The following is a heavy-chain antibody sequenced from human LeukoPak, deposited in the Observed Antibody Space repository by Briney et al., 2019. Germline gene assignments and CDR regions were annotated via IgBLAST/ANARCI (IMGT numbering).Heavy chain of an antibody. V-gene: IGHV4-59*01. CDR3: ARLTLYSYGNLDY. Sequence: SETLSLTCTVSGGAISSNYWSWIRQPPGKGLEWIGYIYHSGSTSYNPSLTSRVTISVDTSNNQFSLKLSSVTAADTAVYYCARLTLYSYGNLDYWGQGALVTVSS. D-gene: IGHD5-18*01. J-gene: IGHJ4*02. CDR1: GGAISSNY. CDR2: IYHSGST.